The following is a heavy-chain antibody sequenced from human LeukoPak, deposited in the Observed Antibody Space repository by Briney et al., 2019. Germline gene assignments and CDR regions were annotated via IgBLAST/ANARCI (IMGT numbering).Heavy chain of an antibody. CDR3: ARGPPTDYYDSSGFHYVFDY. V-gene: IGHV4-34*01. J-gene: IGHJ4*02. D-gene: IGHD3-22*01. Sequence: SETPSLTCAVYGGSFSGYYWSWIRQPPGKGLEWNGEINNSGSTNYNPSLKSRVTISVDTSKNQFSLKLSSVTAADTAVYFCARGPPTDYYDSSGFHYVFDYWGQGTLVTVSS. CDR1: GGSFSGYY. CDR2: INNSGST.